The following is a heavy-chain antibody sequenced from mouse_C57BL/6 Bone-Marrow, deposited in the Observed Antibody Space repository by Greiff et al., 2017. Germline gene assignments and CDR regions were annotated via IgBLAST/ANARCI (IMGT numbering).Heavy chain of an antibody. J-gene: IGHJ3*01. CDR1: GFTFSSYA. CDR3: ARPRDYDVAWFAY. V-gene: IGHV5-4*03. CDR2: ISDGGSYT. D-gene: IGHD2-4*01. Sequence: EVKVVESGGGLVKPGGSLKLSCAASGFTFSSYAMSWVRQTPEKRLEWVATISDGGSYTYYPDNVKGRFTISRDTAKNNLYLQLSHLKSEDTAMYYCARPRDYDVAWFAYWGQGTLVTVSA.